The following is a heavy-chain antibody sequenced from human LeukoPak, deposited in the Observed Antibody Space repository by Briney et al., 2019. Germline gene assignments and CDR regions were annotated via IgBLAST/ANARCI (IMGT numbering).Heavy chain of an antibody. Sequence: SQTLSLTCTVSGGSISSGDYYWGWIRQPPGKGLEWIGYIYYSGSTYYNPSLKSRVTISVDTSKNQFSLKLSSVTAADTAVYYCARGLYYDSSGLFDYWGQGTLVTVSS. CDR1: GGSISSGDYY. J-gene: IGHJ4*02. CDR3: ARGLYYDSSGLFDY. D-gene: IGHD3-22*01. V-gene: IGHV4-30-4*01. CDR2: IYYSGST.